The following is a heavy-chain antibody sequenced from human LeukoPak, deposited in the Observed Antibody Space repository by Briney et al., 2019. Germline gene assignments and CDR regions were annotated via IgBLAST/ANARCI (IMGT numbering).Heavy chain of an antibody. CDR3: AREARGVISGFDY. D-gene: IGHD3-10*01. J-gene: IGHJ4*02. V-gene: IGHV4-59*12. CDR2: IYSTGST. CDR1: GSSIGTYS. Sequence: SETLSLTCTVSGSSIGTYSWSWIRQPPGKGLEWIGYIYSTGSTHYNPSLKSRVTMSVDTSKNQFSLKLSSVTAADTAVYYCAREARGVISGFDYWGQGTLVTVSS.